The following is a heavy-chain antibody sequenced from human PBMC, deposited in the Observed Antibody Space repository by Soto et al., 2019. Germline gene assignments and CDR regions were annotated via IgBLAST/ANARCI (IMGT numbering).Heavy chain of an antibody. Sequence: EGQLLESGGGLVRPGGSLRLSCAASGLSVDNYGMTWVRQAPGKGLEWVSSIRRGVETTYYADSVKGRFTISRDNRRNTLYLQMNRLRVDDTAVYYCAKAQALDQWGQGTLVTVSA. J-gene: IGHJ4*02. CDR1: GLSVDNYG. CDR2: IRRGVETT. CDR3: AKAQALDQ. D-gene: IGHD3-3*01. V-gene: IGHV3-23*01.